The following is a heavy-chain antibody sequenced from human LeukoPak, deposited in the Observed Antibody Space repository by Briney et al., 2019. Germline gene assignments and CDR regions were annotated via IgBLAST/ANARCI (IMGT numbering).Heavy chain of an antibody. CDR2: ISSSGGST. V-gene: IGHV3-23*01. J-gene: IGHJ3*02. CDR3: AKDLSWELRLNDAFDI. CDR1: GFTFSSYG. D-gene: IGHD1-26*01. Sequence: QTGGSLRLSCAASGFTFSSYGMSWVRQAPGKGLEWVSAISSSGGSTYYADSVKGRFTISRDNSKNTLYLQMNSLRAEDTAVYYCAKDLSWELRLNDAFDIWGQGTMVTVSS.